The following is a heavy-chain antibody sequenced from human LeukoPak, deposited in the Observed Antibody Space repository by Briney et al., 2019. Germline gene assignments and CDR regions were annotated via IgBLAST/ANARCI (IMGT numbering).Heavy chain of an antibody. Sequence: SETLSLTCTVSGGSISSYYWSWIRQPPGKGLEWIGYIYYSGSTNYNPSLKSRVTISVDTSKNQFSLKPSSVTAADTAVYYCARQIPYYYDSSGYGGAFDIWGQGTMVTVSS. CDR2: IYYSGST. J-gene: IGHJ3*02. D-gene: IGHD3-22*01. CDR1: GGSISSYY. V-gene: IGHV4-59*08. CDR3: ARQIPYYYDSSGYGGAFDI.